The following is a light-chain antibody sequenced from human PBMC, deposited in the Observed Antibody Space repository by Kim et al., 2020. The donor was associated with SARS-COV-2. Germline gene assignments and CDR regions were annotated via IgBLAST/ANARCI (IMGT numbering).Light chain of an antibody. J-gene: IGKJ1*01. V-gene: IGKV6D-21*02. Sequence: EIVLTQSPYFQAVTPKEKVTIACRASQSIADHLHWYQQKPDQSPKLIVKYASQSISGVPSRFSGSGSGTEFTLTIYSLEPEDAAVYYCHYSSSFRHTFGPGTKVDIK. CDR1: QSIADH. CDR3: HYSSSFRHT. CDR2: YAS.